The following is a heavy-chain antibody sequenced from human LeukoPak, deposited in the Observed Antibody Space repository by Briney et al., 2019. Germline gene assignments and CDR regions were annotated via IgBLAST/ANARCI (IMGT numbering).Heavy chain of an antibody. CDR2: ISGSGGST. J-gene: IGHJ4*02. D-gene: IGHD3-22*01. V-gene: IGHV3-23*01. Sequence: QPGGSLRLSCAASGFTFSSYAMSWVRQAPGKGLEWVSAISGSGGSTYYADSVKGRFTISRDNSKNTLYLQMNSLRAEDTAVYYCAKDEMYYYDSSGYYGFDYWGQGTPVTVSS. CDR3: AKDEMYYYDSSGYYGFDY. CDR1: GFTFSSYA.